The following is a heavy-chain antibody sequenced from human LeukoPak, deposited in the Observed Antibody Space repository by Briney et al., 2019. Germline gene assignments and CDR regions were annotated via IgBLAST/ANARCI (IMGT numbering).Heavy chain of an antibody. J-gene: IGHJ5*02. CDR1: GFTFSSYW. Sequence: GGSLRLSCAASGFTFSSYWMHWVRQAPGKGLEWVSGISVSGGTTYYADSVKGRFTISRDNSENTLYLQMNSLRAEDTAVYFCAKAPGRSIYPITWGQGTLVTVSS. CDR2: ISVSGGTT. D-gene: IGHD3-3*02. V-gene: IGHV3-23*01. CDR3: AKAPGRSIYPIT.